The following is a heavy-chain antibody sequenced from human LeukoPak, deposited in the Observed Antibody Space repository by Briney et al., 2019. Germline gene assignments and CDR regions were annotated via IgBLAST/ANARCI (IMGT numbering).Heavy chain of an antibody. J-gene: IGHJ6*02. Sequence: ASVKVSCKVSGYTLTGLSMHWVRQAPGKGLEWMGGFDPEDGETIYAQKFQGRVTMTEDTSTDTAYMELSSLRSEDTAVYYCATDVSECSGGSCYPNYYYGMDVWGQGTTVTVSS. CDR1: GYTLTGLS. D-gene: IGHD2-15*01. V-gene: IGHV1-24*01. CDR3: ATDVSECSGGSCYPNYYYGMDV. CDR2: FDPEDGET.